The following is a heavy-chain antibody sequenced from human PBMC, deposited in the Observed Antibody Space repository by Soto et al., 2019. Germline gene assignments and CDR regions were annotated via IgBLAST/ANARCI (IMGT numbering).Heavy chain of an antibody. J-gene: IGHJ6*02. CDR1: GFTFRTSG. CDR3: AKDRSYIGYYGMVV. Sequence: QVQLVESGGGVVQPGRTLRLSCAASGFTFRTSGMHWVRQAPGKGLEWMAVISNDGSEKYYVDSVKGRFTISRDNSKNTLYLQMNSLRTEDTAVYYCAKDRSYIGYYGMVVWGQGTTVTVSS. D-gene: IGHD1-26*01. CDR2: ISNDGSEK. V-gene: IGHV3-30*18.